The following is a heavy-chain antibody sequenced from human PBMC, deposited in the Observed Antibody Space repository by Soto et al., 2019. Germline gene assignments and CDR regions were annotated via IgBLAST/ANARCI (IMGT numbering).Heavy chain of an antibody. V-gene: IGHV3-48*02. CDR1: GFTFSSYS. Sequence: GGSLRLSCAASGFTFSSYSMNWVRQAPGKGLEWVSYISSSSSTIYYADSVKGRFTISRDNAKNSLYLQMNSLRDEDTAVYYCARDMVFYSFAQIKYYYYGMDVWGQGTTVTVSS. CDR3: ARDMVFYSFAQIKYYYYGMDV. D-gene: IGHD2-8*01. CDR2: ISSSSSTI. J-gene: IGHJ6*02.